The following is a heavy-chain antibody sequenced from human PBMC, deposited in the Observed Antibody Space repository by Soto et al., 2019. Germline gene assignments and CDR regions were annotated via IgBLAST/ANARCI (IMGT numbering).Heavy chain of an antibody. CDR1: GFTFSSYG. CDR2: IWYDGSNK. J-gene: IGHJ4*02. V-gene: IGHV3-33*01. D-gene: IGHD3-3*01. Sequence: SLRLSCAASGFTFSSYGMHWVRQAPGKGLEWVAVIWYDGSNKYYADSVKGRFTISRDNSKNTLYLQMNSLRAEDTAVYYCARVRFLEWLFLDYWGQGTLVTVSS. CDR3: ARVRFLEWLFLDY.